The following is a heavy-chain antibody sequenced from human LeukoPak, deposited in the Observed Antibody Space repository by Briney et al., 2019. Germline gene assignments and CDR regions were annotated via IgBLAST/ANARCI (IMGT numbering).Heavy chain of an antibody. CDR3: ARDYYGSGSYFDY. Sequence: GGSLRLSCAASGFTFTTYWMSWVRQAPGKGLEWVANIKQDGSEKYYVDSVKGRFTISRDNAKNSLYLQMNSLRAEDTAVYYCARDYYGSGSYFDYWGQGTLVTVSS. CDR2: IKQDGSEK. V-gene: IGHV3-7*01. D-gene: IGHD3-10*01. CDR1: GFTFTTYW. J-gene: IGHJ4*02.